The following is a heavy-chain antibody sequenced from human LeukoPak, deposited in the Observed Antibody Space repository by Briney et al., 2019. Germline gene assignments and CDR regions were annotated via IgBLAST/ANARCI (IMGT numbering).Heavy chain of an antibody. CDR1: GFTVSSNY. CDR2: IYAGGNS. CDR3: ARGQIDLLRNYFDS. J-gene: IGHJ4*02. Sequence: GGSLRLSCAASGFTVSSNYMSWVRQAPGKGLEWVSIIYAGGNSVSADSVKGRFIISRDNSRNTVHLQMNSLRDDDTAVYYCARGQIDLLRNYFDSWGPGTLVAVSS. D-gene: IGHD3-22*01. V-gene: IGHV3-66*01.